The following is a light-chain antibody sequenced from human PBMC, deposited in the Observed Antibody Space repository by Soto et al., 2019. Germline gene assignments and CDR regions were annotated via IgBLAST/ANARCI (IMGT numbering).Light chain of an antibody. CDR1: QSVSSSY. Sequence: EIVLTQSPGTLSLSPGERATLSCRASQSVSSSYLAWYQQKPGQAPRLLIYGAFNRATGIPDRFSGSGSGTDFTLTFTRMETEDFAVYSCQQYGDSPATFGPGTKVDIK. CDR2: GAF. J-gene: IGKJ3*01. CDR3: QQYGDSPAT. V-gene: IGKV3-20*01.